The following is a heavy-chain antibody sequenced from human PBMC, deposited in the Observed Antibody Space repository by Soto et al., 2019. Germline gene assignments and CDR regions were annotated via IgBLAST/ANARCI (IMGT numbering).Heavy chain of an antibody. CDR2: ISFDGANI. CDR3: GRDPYGGYIFDS. V-gene: IGHV3-30-3*01. Sequence: QVQLVESGGGVVQPGTSLRLSCAASGFLFRNYAMHWVRQSPAKGLDWLAVISFDGANIFYAGAAKGRFTISRDDSEQTLYLQLDSLRPAYTGLYFCGRDPYGGYIFDSWGQGTQVTLSS. CDR1: GFLFRNYA. D-gene: IGHD5-12*01. J-gene: IGHJ4*02.